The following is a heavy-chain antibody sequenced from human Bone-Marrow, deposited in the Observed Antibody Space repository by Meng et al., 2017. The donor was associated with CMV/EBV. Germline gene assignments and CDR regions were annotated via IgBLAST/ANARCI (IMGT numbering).Heavy chain of an antibody. Sequence: SGFAFRRYAMSWVRQAPGKGLEWVAGIRGSGENRYYADSVRGRFTIPRDNHKNTLYLQMNSLRAEDTAVYYCAYDMYGYSYGRDWFDPWGQGTLVTVSS. D-gene: IGHD5-18*01. V-gene: IGHV3-23*01. CDR3: AYDMYGYSYGRDWFDP. J-gene: IGHJ5*02. CDR2: IRGSGENR. CDR1: GFAFRRYA.